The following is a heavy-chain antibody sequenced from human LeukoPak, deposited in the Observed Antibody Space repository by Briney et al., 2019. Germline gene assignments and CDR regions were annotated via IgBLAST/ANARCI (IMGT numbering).Heavy chain of an antibody. CDR3: AKDKQDYYYMDV. CDR2: ISWNSGSI. J-gene: IGHJ6*03. Sequence: PGRSLRLSCAASGFTFDDYAMHWVRQAPGKGLEWVSGISWNSGSIGYADSVKGRFTISRDNAKNSLYLQMNSLRAEDTALYYCAKDKQDYYYMDVWGKGTTVTVSS. V-gene: IGHV3-9*01. CDR1: GFTFDDYA.